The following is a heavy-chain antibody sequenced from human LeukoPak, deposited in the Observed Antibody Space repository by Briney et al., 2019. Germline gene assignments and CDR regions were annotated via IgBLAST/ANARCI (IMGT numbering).Heavy chain of an antibody. CDR1: GGSFSGYY. Sequence: SETLSLTCAVYGGSFSGYYWSWIRQPAGKGLEWIGRIYTSGSTNYNPSLTSRVTMSVDTSKNQFSLKLSSVTAADTAVYYCARAPVGYSSGWDFDYWGQGTLVTVSS. J-gene: IGHJ4*02. CDR3: ARAPVGYSSGWDFDY. CDR2: IYTSGST. D-gene: IGHD6-19*01. V-gene: IGHV4-59*10.